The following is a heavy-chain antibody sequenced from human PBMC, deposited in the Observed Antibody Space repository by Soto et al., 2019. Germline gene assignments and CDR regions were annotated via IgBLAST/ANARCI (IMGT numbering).Heavy chain of an antibody. J-gene: IGHJ3*01. D-gene: IGHD2-2*01. CDR1: GFSRSADGVG. CDR2: IYWDDDQ. CDR3: AHAYGGTSWPNDAFDV. V-gene: IGHV2-5*02. Sequence: QITLKESGPTLVKPTQTLTLTCTFSGFSRSADGVGVGWIRQPPGKALEWLAPIYWDDDQRYSPSLKTRLTVTKATTKNQVVLTMTNMDPVDTATYYCAHAYGGTSWPNDAFDVCGQGTVVTVSS.